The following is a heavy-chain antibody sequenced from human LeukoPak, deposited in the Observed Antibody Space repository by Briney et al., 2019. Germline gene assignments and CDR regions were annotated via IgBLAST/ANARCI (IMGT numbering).Heavy chain of an antibody. CDR2: ISAYNGNT. CDR1: GYTFTGYY. Sequence: ASVKVSCKASGYTFTGYYMHWVRQAPGQGLEWMGWISAYNGNTNYAQKLQGRVTMTTDTSTSTAYMELRSLRSDDTAVYYCARDSPVDYDFWSGYPNLYYGMDVWGQGTTVTVSS. D-gene: IGHD3-3*01. J-gene: IGHJ6*02. V-gene: IGHV1-18*04. CDR3: ARDSPVDYDFWSGYPNLYYGMDV.